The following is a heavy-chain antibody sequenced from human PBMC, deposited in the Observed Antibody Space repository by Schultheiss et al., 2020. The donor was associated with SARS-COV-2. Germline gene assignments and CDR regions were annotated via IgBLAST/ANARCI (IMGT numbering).Heavy chain of an antibody. CDR1: GGSISSGGYY. CDR3: AREDGDYVPTSTYYYGMDV. J-gene: IGHJ6*02. V-gene: IGHV4-31*03. D-gene: IGHD4-17*01. Sequence: SETLSLTCTVSGGSISSGGYYWSWIRQHPGKGLEWIGYIYYSGSTYYNPSLKSRVTISVDKSKNQFSLKLSSVTAADTAVYYCAREDGDYVPTSTYYYGMDVWGQGTTVTVSS. CDR2: IYYSGST.